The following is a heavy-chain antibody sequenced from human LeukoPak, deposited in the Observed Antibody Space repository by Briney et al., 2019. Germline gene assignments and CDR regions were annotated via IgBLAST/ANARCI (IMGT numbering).Heavy chain of an antibody. CDR3: ARHRDRQLVRVAFDY. V-gene: IGHV4-39*01. CDR1: GGSISSSSYY. D-gene: IGHD6-13*01. CDR2: IYYSGST. J-gene: IGHJ4*02. Sequence: SETLSLTCTASGGSISSSSYYWGWIRQPPGKGLEWIGSIYYSGSTYYNPSLKSRDTISVDTSKNQFSLKLSSVTAADTAVYYCARHRDRQLVRVAFDYWGQGTLVTVSS.